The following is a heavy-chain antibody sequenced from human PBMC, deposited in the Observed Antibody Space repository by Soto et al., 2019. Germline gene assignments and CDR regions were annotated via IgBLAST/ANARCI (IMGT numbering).Heavy chain of an antibody. CDR2: ISYDRSNK. J-gene: IGHJ6*02. CDR3: ARDYYRFNSGYGFSMDV. D-gene: IGHD5-12*01. V-gene: IGHV3-30-3*01. Sequence: PGGSLRLSCAASGFTFSSYAMHWVRQAPGKGLEWVAVISYDRSNKYYADSVKGRFTISRDNSKNTLYLQMNSLRAEDTAVYYCARDYYRFNSGYGFSMDVWGQGTTVTSP. CDR1: GFTFSSYA.